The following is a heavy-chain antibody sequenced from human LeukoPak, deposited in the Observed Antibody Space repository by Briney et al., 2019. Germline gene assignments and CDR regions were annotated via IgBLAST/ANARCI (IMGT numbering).Heavy chain of an antibody. Sequence: PGGSLRLSRAASGFTFSSYSMNWVRQAPGKGLEWVSSISSSSSYIYYADSVKGRFTISRDNAKNSLYLQMNSLRAEDTAVYYCARDGSGELLQDAFDIWGQGTMVTVSS. CDR1: GFTFSSYS. V-gene: IGHV3-21*01. CDR3: ARDGSGELLQDAFDI. CDR2: ISSSSSYI. J-gene: IGHJ3*02. D-gene: IGHD1-26*01.